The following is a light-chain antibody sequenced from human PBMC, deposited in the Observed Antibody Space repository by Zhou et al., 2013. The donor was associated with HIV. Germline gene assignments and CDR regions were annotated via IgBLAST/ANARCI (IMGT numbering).Light chain of an antibody. Sequence: EIVLTQSPGTLSLSPGERATLSCRASQSVSSSYLAWYQQKPGQAPRLLIYGVSSRATGIPDRFSGSGSGTDFSLAIGRLEPEDFAIYYCQHYDDSSGYTFGQGTRLEIK. CDR2: GVS. CDR3: QHYDDSSGYT. V-gene: IGKV3-20*01. J-gene: IGKJ2*01. CDR1: QSVSSSY.